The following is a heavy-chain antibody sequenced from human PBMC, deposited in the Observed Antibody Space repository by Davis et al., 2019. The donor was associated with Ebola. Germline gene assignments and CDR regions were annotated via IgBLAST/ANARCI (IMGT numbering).Heavy chain of an antibody. J-gene: IGHJ4*02. V-gene: IGHV3-30-3*01. Sequence: GGSLRLSCAASGFTFSSYAMHWVRQAPGKGLEWVAVISYDGSNKYYADSVKGRFTISRDNSKNTLYMQMNSLRAEDTAVYYCAKGSGSYYLYYFDYWGQGTLVTVSS. CDR1: GFTFSSYA. CDR2: ISYDGSNK. D-gene: IGHD3-10*01. CDR3: AKGSGSYYLYYFDY.